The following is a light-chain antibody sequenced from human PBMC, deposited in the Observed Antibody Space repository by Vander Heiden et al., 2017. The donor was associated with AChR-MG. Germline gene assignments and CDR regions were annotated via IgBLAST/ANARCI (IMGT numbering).Light chain of an antibody. CDR2: EVT. J-gene: IGLJ1*01. CDR1: SSDIRAYNY. Sequence: QSALTQPPSASGSPGQSVAISCTVTSSDIRAYNYVSWYRHPPGKAPTLTIYEVTKLPSGVPDRFSGSKSANTASLTVSGRQPDEEADYYCSVYADTNNLVFGTGTKVTVL. V-gene: IGLV2-8*01. CDR3: SVYADTNNLV.